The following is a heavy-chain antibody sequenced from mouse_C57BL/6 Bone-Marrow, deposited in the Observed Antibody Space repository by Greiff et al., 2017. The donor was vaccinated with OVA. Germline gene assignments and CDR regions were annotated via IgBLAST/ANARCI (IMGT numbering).Heavy chain of an antibody. Sequence: QVQLQQSGAELVRPGTSVKLSCKASGYTFTNYWMHWVKQRPGQGLEWIGVIDPSDSYTNYNQKFKGRATLTVDTSSSTAYMHLSSLTSEDSAVYYCAHYGSKLYLHYWGQGTSLTVSS. CDR3: AHYGSKLYLHY. D-gene: IGHD1-1*01. CDR1: GYTFTNYW. V-gene: IGHV1-59*01. CDR2: IDPSDSYT. J-gene: IGHJ2*02.